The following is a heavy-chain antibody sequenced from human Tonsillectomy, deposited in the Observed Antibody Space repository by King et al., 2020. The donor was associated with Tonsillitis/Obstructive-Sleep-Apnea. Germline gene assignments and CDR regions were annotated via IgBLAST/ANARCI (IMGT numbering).Heavy chain of an antibody. Sequence: VQLQQWGAGLLKPSEPLSLTCAVYGGSFSGYYWSWIRQPPGKGLEWIGEINHSGSTNYNTALKSRLPTSVDTSKNQFSLKLSSVDDEDNAVYYCARDLGYCSSTSCYNFDYWGQGTLVTVSS. J-gene: IGHJ4*02. V-gene: IGHV4-34*01. CDR1: GGSFSGYY. CDR2: INHSGST. D-gene: IGHD2-2*02. CDR3: ARDLGYCSSTSCYNFDY.